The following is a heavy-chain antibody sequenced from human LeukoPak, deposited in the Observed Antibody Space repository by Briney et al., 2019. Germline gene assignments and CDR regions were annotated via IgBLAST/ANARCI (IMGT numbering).Heavy chain of an antibody. J-gene: IGHJ4*02. CDR1: GFTFSSYS. V-gene: IGHV3-48*01. Sequence: GGSLRLSCAASGFTFSSYSMNWVRQAPGKGLEWVSYISSSSTIYYADSVKGRFTISRDNAKNSLYLQMNSLRAEDTAVYYCARDGGYDFWSGYPGYFDYWGQGTLVTVSS. CDR3: ARDGGYDFWSGYPGYFDY. D-gene: IGHD3-3*01. CDR2: ISSSSTI.